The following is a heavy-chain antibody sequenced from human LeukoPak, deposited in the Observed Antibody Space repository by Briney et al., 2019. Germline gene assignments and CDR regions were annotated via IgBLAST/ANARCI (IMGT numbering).Heavy chain of an antibody. CDR1: GGSISSHY. CDR3: ARAVAGTYYYYYYYMDV. Sequence: SETLSLTCTVSGGSISSHYWGWIRQPPGKGLEWIGYIYYSGSTNYNPSLKSRVTISVDTSKNQFSLKLSSVTAADTAVYYCARAVAGTYYYYYYYMDVWGKGTTVTVSS. D-gene: IGHD6-19*01. V-gene: IGHV4-59*11. CDR2: IYYSGST. J-gene: IGHJ6*03.